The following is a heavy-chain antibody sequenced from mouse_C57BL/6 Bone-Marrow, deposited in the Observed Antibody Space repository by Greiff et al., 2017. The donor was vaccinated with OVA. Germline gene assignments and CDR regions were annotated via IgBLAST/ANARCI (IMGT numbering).Heavy chain of an antibody. D-gene: IGHD4-1*01. CDR2: ISSGSSTI. V-gene: IGHV5-17*01. CDR1: GFTFSDYG. CDR3: AVWDRGYFDY. J-gene: IGHJ2*01. Sequence: EVKVVESGGGLVKPGGSLKLSCAASGFTFSDYGMHWVRQAPEKGLEWVAYISSGSSTIYYADTVKGRFTISRDNAKNPLFLQMTSLRSEDTAMYYCAVWDRGYFDYWGQGTTLTVSS.